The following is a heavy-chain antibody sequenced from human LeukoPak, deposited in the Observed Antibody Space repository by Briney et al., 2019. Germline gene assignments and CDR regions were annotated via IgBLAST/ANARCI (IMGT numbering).Heavy chain of an antibody. J-gene: IGHJ6*02. CDR1: GYTFTSYY. V-gene: IGHV1-8*01. CDR3: ARGPLASDYDILTVYPVAFNYYGMDV. Sequence: ASVKVPCRASGYTFTSYYINWVRQAPGQGVEWMGGMNPNSGNTGYAQKVQGGVTMTRNTSISTAYMELSSLRSEDPAVCYSARGPLASDYDILTVYPVAFNYYGMDVWGPGTTVTVSS. D-gene: IGHD3-9*01. CDR2: MNPNSGNT.